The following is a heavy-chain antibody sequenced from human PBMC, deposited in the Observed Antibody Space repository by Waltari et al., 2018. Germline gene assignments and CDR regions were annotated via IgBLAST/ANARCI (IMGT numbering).Heavy chain of an antibody. J-gene: IGHJ4*02. D-gene: IGHD3-3*01. V-gene: IGHV3-7*01. Sequence: EVQLVESGGGLVQPGGSLRLSCAASGFTFRNYWRTWVRQAPGKGLGWVANIKQDGSEIYYVDSVKGRFTSSRDNAKNSLFLQMNSLRAEDTAIYYCASDGVSSEYWGQGTLVTVSS. CDR2: IKQDGSEI. CDR1: GFTFRNYW. CDR3: ASDGVSSEY.